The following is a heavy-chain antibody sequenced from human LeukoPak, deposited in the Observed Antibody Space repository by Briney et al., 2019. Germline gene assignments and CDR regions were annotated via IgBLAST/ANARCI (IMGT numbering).Heavy chain of an antibody. CDR3: ARDISVMQQLVRPLDY. Sequence: PGGSLRLSCAASGFTFSSYGMHWVRQAPGKGLEWVAFIRYDGSNKYYADSVKGRFTISRDNSKNMLYLHMSSLRSEDTAVYYCARDISVMQQLVRPLDYWGQGTLVTVSS. J-gene: IGHJ4*02. V-gene: IGHV3-30*02. CDR1: GFTFSSYG. D-gene: IGHD6-13*01. CDR2: IRYDGSNK.